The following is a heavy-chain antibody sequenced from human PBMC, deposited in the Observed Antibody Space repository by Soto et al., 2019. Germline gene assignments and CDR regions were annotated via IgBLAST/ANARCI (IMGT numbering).Heavy chain of an antibody. J-gene: IGHJ6*02. Sequence: SETLSLTCAFYCGSFIGYYWSWIRQPPGKGLEWIGEINHSGSTNYNPSLKRRVTISVDTSKNQCSLKLSSVTAADTAVYYCARANSSGWYGGYYYYYYGMDVWGQGTTVTVSS. CDR3: ARANSSGWYGGYYYYYYGMDV. D-gene: IGHD6-19*01. CDR2: INHSGST. CDR1: CGSFIGYY. V-gene: IGHV4-34*01.